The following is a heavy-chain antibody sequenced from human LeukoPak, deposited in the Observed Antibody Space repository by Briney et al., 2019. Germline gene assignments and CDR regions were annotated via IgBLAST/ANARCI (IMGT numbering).Heavy chain of an antibody. D-gene: IGHD2-21*02. CDR2: IQEDGKKE. J-gene: IGHJ4*02. Sequence: PGESLRLSCEASGFTFTKFWMSWVRQAPGKGLEWVGNIQEDGKKENYVDCVRGRFTISRDNAKNSIYLQMNSLRVEVTAVYYCAKDIVGGGDDYWGQGTLVIVSS. CDR1: GFTFTKFW. V-gene: IGHV3-7*01. CDR3: AKDIVGGGDDY.